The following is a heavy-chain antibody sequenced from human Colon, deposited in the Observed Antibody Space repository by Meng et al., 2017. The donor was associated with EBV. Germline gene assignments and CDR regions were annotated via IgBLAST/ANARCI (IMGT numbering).Heavy chain of an antibody. CDR2: ISYDGSNK. J-gene: IGHJ1*01. V-gene: IGHV3-30*18. CDR3: AKGTVGIAAPGTGYFHY. CDR1: GFTFSTYG. Sequence: QVQLVESGXGVVQPXWSLRLSCAASGFTFSTYGIHWVRQAPGKGLEWVAVISYDGSNKYYADSVKGRFTISRDNSKNTLYLQMNSLRAEDTAVYYCAKGTVGIAAPGTGYFHYWGQGTLVTVSS. D-gene: IGHD6-13*01.